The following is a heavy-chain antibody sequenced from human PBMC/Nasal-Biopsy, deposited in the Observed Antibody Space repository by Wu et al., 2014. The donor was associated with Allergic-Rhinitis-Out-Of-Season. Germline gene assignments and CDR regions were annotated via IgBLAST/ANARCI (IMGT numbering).Heavy chain of an antibody. CDR3: VYRPPNHEWPVNGVDV. CDR2: IYWEDDE. CDR1: GFSLSTPGAA. V-gene: IGHV2-5*02. D-gene: IGHD3-3*01. J-gene: IGHJ6*02. Sequence: LVKPTQTLTLTCSFTGFSLSTPGAAVGWIRQPPGQALEWLALIYWEDDERYNPSLKNRVTIAKDTSKDHVVLTMTNMEHVDTATYYCVYRPPNHEWPVNGVDVWGQGTTVTVSS.